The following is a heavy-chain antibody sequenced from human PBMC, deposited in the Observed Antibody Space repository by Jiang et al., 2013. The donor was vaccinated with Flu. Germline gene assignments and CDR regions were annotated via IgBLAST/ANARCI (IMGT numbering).Heavy chain of an antibody. D-gene: IGHD6-6*01. CDR3: ARAHPVSYSSSWFFDY. CDR2: TYYRSKWYN. J-gene: IGHJ4*02. Sequence: QTLSLTCAISGDSVSSNSAAWNWIRQSPSRGLEWLGRTYYRSKWYNDYAVSVKSRITINPDTSKNQFSLQLNSVTPEDTAVYYCARAHPVSYSSSWFFDYWGQGPWSPSPQ. V-gene: IGHV6-1*01. CDR1: GDSVSSNSAA.